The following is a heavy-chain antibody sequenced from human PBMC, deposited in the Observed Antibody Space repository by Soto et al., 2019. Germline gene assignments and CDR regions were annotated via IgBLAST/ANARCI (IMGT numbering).Heavy chain of an antibody. Sequence: QVQLVESGGGVVQPGRSLRLSCAASGFTFSSYAMHWVRQAPGKGLAWVAVISYDGSNKYYADSVKGRFTISRDNSKNTLYLQMNSLRAEDTSVYYCAREGVIVGATGQYYYYYGMDVWGQGTTVTVSS. V-gene: IGHV3-30-3*01. CDR2: ISYDGSNK. D-gene: IGHD1-26*01. J-gene: IGHJ6*02. CDR3: AREGVIVGATGQYYYYYGMDV. CDR1: GFTFSSYA.